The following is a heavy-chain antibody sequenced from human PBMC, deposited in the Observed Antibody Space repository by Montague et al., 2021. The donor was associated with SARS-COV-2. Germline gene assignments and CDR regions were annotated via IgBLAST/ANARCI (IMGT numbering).Heavy chain of an antibody. J-gene: IGHJ4*02. Sequence: SETLSLTCNVSGDSITNTRYFWGWIRQPPGKALEWIGSIYHNGKTYYNSSLERRALLSIDTSKNQFSLRLSSVIASDTAVYYCAVELNYFFDYWGQGLLVSVSS. V-gene: IGHV4-39*01. CDR2: IYHNGKT. CDR3: AVELNYFFDY. CDR1: GDSITNTRYF. D-gene: IGHD1-7*01.